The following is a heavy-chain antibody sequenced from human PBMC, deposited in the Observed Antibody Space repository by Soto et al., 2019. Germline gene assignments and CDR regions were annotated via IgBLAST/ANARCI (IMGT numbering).Heavy chain of an antibody. Sequence: QVQLVESGGGVVQPGRSLRLSCAASGFNFDVYAMHWVRQAPGKGLEWVAIISYDGGNEYYADSVKGRFTISRDNSRNTLSLQMNSLRAEDTAVYYCARDIGSHSQFIFEYWGQGALVTVSS. J-gene: IGHJ4*02. CDR2: ISYDGGNE. V-gene: IGHV3-30-3*01. CDR3: ARDIGSHSQFIFEY. D-gene: IGHD3-10*01. CDR1: GFNFDVYA.